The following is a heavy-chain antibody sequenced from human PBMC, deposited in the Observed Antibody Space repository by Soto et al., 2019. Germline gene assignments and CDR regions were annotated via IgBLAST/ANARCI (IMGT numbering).Heavy chain of an antibody. D-gene: IGHD6-19*01. CDR1: GFTFSSHA. Sequence: PGGSLRLSCAAPGFTFSSHAMSWVRQAPGKGLEWVSSTIDSGGRSYHADSVRGRFTISRDNSKNTLYLQMNSLRADDTAIYYCAKDKMEQWLVGGYYDYWGQGALVTVSS. CDR3: AKDKMEQWLVGGYYDY. CDR2: TIDSGGRS. V-gene: IGHV3-23*01. J-gene: IGHJ4*02.